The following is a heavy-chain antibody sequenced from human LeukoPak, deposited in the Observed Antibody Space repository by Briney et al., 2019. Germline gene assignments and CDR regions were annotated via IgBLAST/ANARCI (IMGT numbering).Heavy chain of an antibody. J-gene: IGHJ5*02. CDR3: ARGLFGYCSSTSCYRWFDP. CDR1: GGSIGSGDYY. D-gene: IGHD2-2*03. CDR2: IYYSGST. Sequence: SETLSLTCTVSGGSIGSGDYYWSWIRQPPGKGLEWLGYIYYSGSTYYNPSLKSRITISVNTSKSQFPLKLSSVTAADTAVYYCARGLFGYCSSTSCYRWFDPWGQGTLVTVSS. V-gene: IGHV4-30-4*08.